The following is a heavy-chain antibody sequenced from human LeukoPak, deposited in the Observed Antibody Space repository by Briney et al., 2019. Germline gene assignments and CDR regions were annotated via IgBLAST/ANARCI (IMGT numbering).Heavy chain of an antibody. V-gene: IGHV3-74*01. CDR3: TRDFDFSSAI. CDR1: GFTFSSYN. D-gene: IGHD3-3*01. CDR2: ISPDGSTT. Sequence: GGSLRLSCAASGFTFSSYNMNWVRQAPGKGLVWVSRISPDGSTTGHADSVKGRFTTSRDNAKNTLFLQMNSLRAEDTAVYYCTRDFDFSSAIWGQGTLVTVSS. J-gene: IGHJ4*02.